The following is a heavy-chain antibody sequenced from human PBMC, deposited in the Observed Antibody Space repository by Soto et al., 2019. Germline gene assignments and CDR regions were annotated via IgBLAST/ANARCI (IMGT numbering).Heavy chain of an antibody. CDR1: GFTFSSYA. Sequence: EVQLLESGGGLVQPGGSLRLSCAASGFTFSSYALSWVRQAPGKGLEWVSAISSSGAGTYYADSVKGRFTISRDNSMNTLFLQMNSLRAEDTAVYYCAKDKGCSTTTCHWNAFEIWGQGTMVTASS. CDR3: AKDKGCSTTTCHWNAFEI. J-gene: IGHJ3*02. D-gene: IGHD2-2*01. CDR2: ISSSGAGT. V-gene: IGHV3-23*01.